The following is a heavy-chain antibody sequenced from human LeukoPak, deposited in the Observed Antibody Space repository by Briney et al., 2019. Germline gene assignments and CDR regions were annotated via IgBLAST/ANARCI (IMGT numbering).Heavy chain of an antibody. V-gene: IGHV1-2*02. D-gene: IGHD3-16*01. Sequence: ASMKVSCKTSGYTFTAYFFHWVRHAPGQGLEWMGWINPNSGGTKYAQKFQGRVTMTRDTSISTTYMELSRLSSDDTAVYYCARNGRGTYDYWGQGTLVTVSS. J-gene: IGHJ4*02. CDR1: GYTFTAYF. CDR3: ARNGRGTYDY. CDR2: INPNSGGT.